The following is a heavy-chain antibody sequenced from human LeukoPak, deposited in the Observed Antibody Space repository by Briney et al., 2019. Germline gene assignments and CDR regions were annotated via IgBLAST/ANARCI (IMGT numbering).Heavy chain of an antibody. D-gene: IGHD5-24*01. CDR2: IYYSGST. CDR3: ASTFGGDGYNSRFDY. J-gene: IGHJ4*02. Sequence: TPSETLSLTCTVSGGSISSYYWSWIRQPPGKGLEWIGYIYYSGSTNYNPSLKSRVTISVDTSKNQFSLKLSSVTAADTAVYYCASTFGGDGYNSRFDYWGQGTLVTVSS. CDR1: GGSISSYY. V-gene: IGHV4-59*01.